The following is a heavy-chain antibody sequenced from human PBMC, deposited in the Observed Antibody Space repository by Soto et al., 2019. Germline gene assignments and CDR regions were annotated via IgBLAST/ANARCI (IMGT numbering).Heavy chain of an antibody. Sequence: PGGSLRLSCAVSGFTFSSYAMHWGRLAPGKGLEWVAVISYDGSNKYYAGYVKVRFTIAKNNSKNTMYLQKKSLRAEDTAVYYCSRTPRAMVRRVITLDALDIWGQGTMVTVSS. CDR2: ISYDGSNK. D-gene: IGHD3-10*01. CDR3: SRTPRAMVRRVITLDALDI. CDR1: GFTFSSYA. V-gene: IGHV3-30-3*01. J-gene: IGHJ3*02.